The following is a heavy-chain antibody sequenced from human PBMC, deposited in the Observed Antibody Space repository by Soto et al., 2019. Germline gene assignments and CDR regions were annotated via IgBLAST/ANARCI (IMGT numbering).Heavy chain of an antibody. D-gene: IGHD4-17*01. Sequence: QVQLVQSGAEMKKPGASVKVSCNASGYTFRDCYIHWVRQAPGQGIEWMGVINPSGGRTDYAQKFQRRLTVTRDTSMSTVFMDLRSLNSEDTAMYYCVRALTVTGDSWGQGTLVTVSS. CDR3: VRALTVTGDS. J-gene: IGHJ4*02. V-gene: IGHV1-46*01. CDR1: GYTFRDCY. CDR2: INPSGGRT.